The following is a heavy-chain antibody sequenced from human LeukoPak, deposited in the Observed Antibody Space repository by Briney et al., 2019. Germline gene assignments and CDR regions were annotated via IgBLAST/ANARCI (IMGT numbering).Heavy chain of an antibody. CDR2: ISGSGGDT. J-gene: IGHJ4*02. Sequence: GGSLRLSCAASGFTFRSYAIHWVRQAPGKGLEWVSGISGSGGDTYFADAVKGRFTISRDHSNNTVFLQMDSLRAEDTAVYYCAKTTAGNSSGRYPGWPVDYWGQGTLVTVSS. D-gene: IGHD6-19*01. V-gene: IGHV3-23*01. CDR3: AKTTAGNSSGRYPGWPVDY. CDR1: GFTFRSYA.